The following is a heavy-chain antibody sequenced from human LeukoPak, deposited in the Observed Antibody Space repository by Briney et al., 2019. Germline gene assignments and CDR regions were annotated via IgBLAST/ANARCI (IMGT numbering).Heavy chain of an antibody. CDR1: GLTFSSYG. V-gene: IGHV3-33*01. Sequence: AGGSLRLSCAASGLTFSSYGMHWVRQAPGKGLEWVAVIWYDGSNKYYADSVKGRFTISRDNSKNTLFLQMSSLRAEDTALYYCARGGRGASNWTPYNWFDPWGQGTLVTVSS. CDR2: IWYDGSNK. D-gene: IGHD3/OR15-3a*01. J-gene: IGHJ5*02. CDR3: ARGGRGASNWTPYNWFDP.